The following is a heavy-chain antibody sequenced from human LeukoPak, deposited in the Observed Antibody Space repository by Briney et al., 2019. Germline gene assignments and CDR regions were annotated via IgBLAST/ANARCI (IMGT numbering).Heavy chain of an antibody. Sequence: ASVKVSCKASGYTFTGYYMHWVRQAPGQGLEWMGWINPNSGGTNYAQKFQGRVTVTRDTSISTAYMEVSSLRSDDTAVYYCARDPPTEGWDFDLWGRGTLVTVSS. D-gene: IGHD2-21*02. V-gene: IGHV1-2*02. CDR2: INPNSGGT. CDR3: ARDPPTEGWDFDL. CDR1: GYTFTGYY. J-gene: IGHJ2*01.